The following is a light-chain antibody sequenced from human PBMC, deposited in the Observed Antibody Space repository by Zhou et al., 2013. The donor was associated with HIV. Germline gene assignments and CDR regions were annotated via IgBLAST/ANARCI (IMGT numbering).Light chain of an antibody. CDR2: KTS. V-gene: IGKV1-5*03. CDR3: QQYNSYSIT. Sequence: DIQMIQSPSTMSASVGDSVTITCRASQSIYTWLAWYQQRSGEAPDLLIYKTSILEIGVPSRFSGSGSGTEFSLTISGLQPDDFATYYCQQYNSYSITFGQGTRLEIK. J-gene: IGKJ5*01. CDR1: QSIYTW.